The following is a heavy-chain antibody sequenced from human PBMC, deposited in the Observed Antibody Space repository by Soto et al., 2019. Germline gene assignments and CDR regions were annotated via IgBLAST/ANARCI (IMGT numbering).Heavy chain of an antibody. CDR1: GYTFASYG. J-gene: IGHJ5*02. CDR3: SRGDYAGPGGPYNWFDP. CDR2: ISAYNGNT. Sequence: QVQLVQSGAEVKKPGASVKVSCKASGYTFASYGISWVRQAPGQGLEWMGWISAYNGNTNYAQKLQGRVTMTTDTSTSTAYMELRSLRSDDTAVYYCSRGDYAGPGGPYNWFDPWGQGTLVTVSS. V-gene: IGHV1-18*01. D-gene: IGHD4-17*01.